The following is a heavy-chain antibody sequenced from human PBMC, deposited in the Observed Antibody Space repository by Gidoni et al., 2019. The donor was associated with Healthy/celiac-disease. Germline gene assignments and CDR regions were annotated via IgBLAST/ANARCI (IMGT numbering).Heavy chain of an antibody. CDR1: GGSISSGSYY. CDR3: ARAADFWSGYAAFFDY. V-gene: IGHV4-61*02. J-gene: IGHJ4*02. D-gene: IGHD3-3*01. CDR2: IYTSGST. Sequence: QVQLQESGPGLVKPSQTLSLTCPVPGGSISSGSYYWSWIRQPAGKGLEWIGRIYTSGSTNYNPSLKSRVTISVDTSKNQFSLKLSSVTAADTAVYYCARAADFWSGYAAFFDYWGQGTLVTVSS.